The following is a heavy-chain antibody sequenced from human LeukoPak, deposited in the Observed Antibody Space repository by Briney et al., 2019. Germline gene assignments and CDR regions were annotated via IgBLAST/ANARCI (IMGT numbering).Heavy chain of an antibody. CDR2: ISSDGSTT. V-gene: IGHV3-74*01. CDR3: LGYDTTGFYHY. Sequence: GGSLSLSCAASGFTLSNYWMHWVRQAPGKGLVWVSRISSDGSTTIYADSVKGRFTISRDNAKNTLYLQMNSLRAEDTAVYYCLGYDTTGFYHYWGQGTLVTVSS. J-gene: IGHJ4*02. D-gene: IGHD3-22*01. CDR1: GFTLSNYW.